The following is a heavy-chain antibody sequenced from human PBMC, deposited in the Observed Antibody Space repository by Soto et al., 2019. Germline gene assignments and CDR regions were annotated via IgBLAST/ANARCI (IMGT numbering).Heavy chain of an antibody. CDR3: ARNRLRQYYYGMDV. V-gene: IGHV5-51*01. CDR1: GYSFANYS. D-gene: IGHD3-10*01. J-gene: IGHJ6*02. CDR2: IYPGDSDT. Sequence: GASLKISPQGAGYSFANYSIALVRQMPGKGLEWVGVIYPGDSDTRYSPSFRGQVTISADKSISHVYLQWSSLKASDTAMYYCARNRLRQYYYGMDVWGQGTTVTVSS.